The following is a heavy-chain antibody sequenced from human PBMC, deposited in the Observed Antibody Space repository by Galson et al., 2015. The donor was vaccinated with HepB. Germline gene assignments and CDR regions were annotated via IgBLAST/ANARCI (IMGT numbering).Heavy chain of an antibody. CDR3: VKYTAMAPPYFDY. CDR1: GFTFSSYA. CDR2: ISSNGGST. Sequence: SLRLSCAASGFTFSSYAMHWVRQAPGKGLEYVSAISSNGGSTYYADSVNGRFTISRDNSKNTLYLQMSSLRAEDTAVYYCVKYTAMAPPYFDYWGQGTLVTVSS. D-gene: IGHD5-18*01. V-gene: IGHV3-64D*06. J-gene: IGHJ4*02.